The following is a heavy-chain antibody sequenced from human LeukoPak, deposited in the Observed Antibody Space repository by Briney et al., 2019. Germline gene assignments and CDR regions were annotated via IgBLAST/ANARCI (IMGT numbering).Heavy chain of an antibody. J-gene: IGHJ4*02. V-gene: IGHV1-69*13. D-gene: IGHD5-24*01. Sequence: GASVKVSCKASGGTFSSYAISWVRQAPGQGLEWMGGIIPMFGTANYAQKFQGRVTITADESTSTVYMELSSLRSEDTAVYYCARESNVEMATEDLDYWGQGTLVTVSS. CDR2: IIPMFGTA. CDR1: GGTFSSYA. CDR3: ARESNVEMATEDLDY.